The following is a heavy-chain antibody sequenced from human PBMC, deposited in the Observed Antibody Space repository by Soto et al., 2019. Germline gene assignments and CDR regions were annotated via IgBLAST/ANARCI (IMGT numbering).Heavy chain of an antibody. D-gene: IGHD4-4*01. CDR2: IKRKTDGGTI. CDR3: TTELAVTLD. Sequence: GGSLRLSCAASGFTFSNAWMNWVRQAPGKGLEWVGRIKRKTDGGTIDDAEPVKGRIPNSRVDSKNTLQMQMNSLKTEDTAVYYCTTELAVTLDWGQGTLVTVSS. J-gene: IGHJ4*02. CDR1: GFTFSNAW. V-gene: IGHV3-15*07.